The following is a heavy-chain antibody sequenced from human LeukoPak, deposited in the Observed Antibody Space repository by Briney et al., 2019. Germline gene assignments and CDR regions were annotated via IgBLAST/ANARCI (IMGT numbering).Heavy chain of an antibody. Sequence: PWGSLRLSCSASGFTFNSYPVHWVRQAPGKGLEYVSGISRNGGSTYYADSVKGRFTISRDNSKNTLYLQMSSLRAEDTAVYYCVKESGFMVAPNSAFDIWGQGTMVTVSS. D-gene: IGHD4/OR15-4a*01. CDR2: ISRNGGST. CDR1: GFTFNSYP. J-gene: IGHJ3*02. CDR3: VKESGFMVAPNSAFDI. V-gene: IGHV3-64D*06.